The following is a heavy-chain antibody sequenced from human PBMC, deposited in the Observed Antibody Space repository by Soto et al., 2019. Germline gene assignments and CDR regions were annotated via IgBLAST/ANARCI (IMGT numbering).Heavy chain of an antibody. V-gene: IGHV1-69*12. CDR2: IIPIFGTA. CDR1: GGTFSSYA. J-gene: IGHJ6*02. CDR3: AKSPENYYYGMDV. Sequence: QVQLVQSGAEVKKPGSSVKVSCKASGGTFSSYAISWVRQAPGQGLEWMGGIIPIFGTANYAQKFQGRVTITADESPSTDYMELSSLQSEDTAVYYCAKSPENYYYGMDVWGQGTTVTVSS.